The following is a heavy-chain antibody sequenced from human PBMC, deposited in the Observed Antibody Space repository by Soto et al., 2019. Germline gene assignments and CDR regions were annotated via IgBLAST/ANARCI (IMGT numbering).Heavy chain of an antibody. CDR2: IYYSGST. V-gene: IGHV4-39*01. Sequence: PSETLSLTCTVSGGSISSSSYYWGWIRQPPGKGLEWIGSIYYSGSTYYNPSLKSRVTISVDTSKNQFSLKLSSVTAADTAVYYCARWIQHIPLGFDPWGQGTLVTVSS. CDR1: GGSISSSSYY. CDR3: ARWIQHIPLGFDP. J-gene: IGHJ5*02. D-gene: IGHD5-18*01.